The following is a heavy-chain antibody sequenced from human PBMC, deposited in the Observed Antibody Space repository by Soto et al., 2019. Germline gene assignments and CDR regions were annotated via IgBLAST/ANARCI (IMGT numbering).Heavy chain of an antibody. D-gene: IGHD2-8*01. J-gene: IGHJ4*01. V-gene: IGHV4-31*03. CDR1: GDSISGGAYY. CDR2: VYSSGSA. Sequence: SETLSLTCTVSGDSISGGAYYWSWIRQHPGKGLEWIGYVYSSGSAEYNPSLKSRVTISVDTSKNQYSLRVNSVTAADTAVYYCARGLAEWSNDYWGQGTLVTVSS. CDR3: ARGLAEWSNDY.